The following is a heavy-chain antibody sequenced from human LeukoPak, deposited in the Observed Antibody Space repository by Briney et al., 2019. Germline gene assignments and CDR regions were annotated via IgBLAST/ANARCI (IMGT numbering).Heavy chain of an antibody. CDR3: ATYYDFWSLDV. V-gene: IGHV3-48*01. CDR1: GFTLSSYS. D-gene: IGHD3-3*01. J-gene: IGHJ6*04. CDR2: ISSSSSTI. Sequence: GGSLRLSCAASGFTLSSYSMNWVRQAPGKGLEWVSYISSSSSTIYYADSVKGRFTISRDNAKNSLYLQMNSLRAEDTAVYYCATYYDFWSLDVWGKGTTVTVSS.